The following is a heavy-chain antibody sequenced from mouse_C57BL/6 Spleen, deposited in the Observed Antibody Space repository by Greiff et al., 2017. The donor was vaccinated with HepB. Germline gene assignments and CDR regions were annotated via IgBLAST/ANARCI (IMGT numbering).Heavy chain of an antibody. CDR3: ARDNYGSRGAMDY. D-gene: IGHD1-1*01. CDR1: GYSITSGYY. J-gene: IGHJ4*01. V-gene: IGHV3-6*01. Sequence: ESGPGLVKPSQSLSLTCSVTGYSITSGYYWNWIRQFPGNKLEWMGYISYDGSNNYNPSLKNRISITRDTSKNQFFLKLNSVTTEDTATYYCARDNYGSRGAMDYWGQGTSVTVSS. CDR2: ISYDGSN.